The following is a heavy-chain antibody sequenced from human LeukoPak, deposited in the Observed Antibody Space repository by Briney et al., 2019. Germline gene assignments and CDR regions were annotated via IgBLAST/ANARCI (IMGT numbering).Heavy chain of an antibody. CDR2: INHSGST. CDR1: GGSFSGYY. J-gene: IGHJ4*02. D-gene: IGHD2-21*01. CDR3: ARGRLHCDY. V-gene: IGHV4-34*01. Sequence: ASETLSLTCAVYGGSFSGYYWSWIRQPPGKGLEWIGEINHSGSTNYNPSLKSRVTISVDTSKNQFSLKLSSVTAADTAVYYCARGRLHCDYWGQGTLVTVSS.